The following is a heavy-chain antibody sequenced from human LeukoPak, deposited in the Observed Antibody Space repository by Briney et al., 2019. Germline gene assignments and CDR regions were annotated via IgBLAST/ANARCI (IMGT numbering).Heavy chain of an antibody. CDR2: INPSNGDT. CDR1: GYTFSGYY. V-gene: IGHV1-2*02. CDR3: ARVGSSGWCVHPTLDY. Sequence: ASVKVSCKASGYTFSGYYIHWVRQAPGQGLEWMAWINPSNGDTNYAQKFQGRVTMTRDTSISTAYMELTRLISDDTAVYYCARVGSSGWCVHPTLDYWGQGTLVTVSS. D-gene: IGHD6-19*01. J-gene: IGHJ4*02.